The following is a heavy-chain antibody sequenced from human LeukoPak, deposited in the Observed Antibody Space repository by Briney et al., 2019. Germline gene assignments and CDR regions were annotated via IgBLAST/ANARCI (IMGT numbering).Heavy chain of an antibody. V-gene: IGHV3-48*03. CDR1: GFTFSSSD. Sequence: PGGSLRLSCAGSGFTFSSSDMNWVRQAPGKGLECVSFISSCGATIYYTDSVKGRFTISRDKAKNSLFLQMNSPRAEDTALHYCVRVVDWGQGTLVTVSS. CDR2: ISSCGATI. D-gene: IGHD6-6*01. J-gene: IGHJ4*02. CDR3: VRVVD.